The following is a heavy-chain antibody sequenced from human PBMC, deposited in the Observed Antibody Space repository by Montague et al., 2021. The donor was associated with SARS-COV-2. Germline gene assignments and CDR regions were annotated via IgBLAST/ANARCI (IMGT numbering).Heavy chain of an antibody. CDR3: ARDVRKGFSGYDTEGGFDY. V-gene: IGHV4-39*07. D-gene: IGHD5-12*01. J-gene: IGHJ4*02. CDR2: HHFGGGT. CDR1: GGSISSSNYF. Sequence: SETLSLTCTVSGGSISSSNYFWSCLRPPPGKGLVWIGSHHFGGGTNYYPSLQIRVTISVDTSKNKFSLKLTSVTAAATAVYWCARDVRKGFSGYDTEGGFDYWGQGTLVSVSS.